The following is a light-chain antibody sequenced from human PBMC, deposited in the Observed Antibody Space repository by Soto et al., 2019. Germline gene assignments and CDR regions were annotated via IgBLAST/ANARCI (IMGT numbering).Light chain of an antibody. CDR2: DAS. CDR3: QHRSTWPPVP. Sequence: EIVLTQSPATLSLSPGERATLSCRATQSVRSYLAWYQQKPGQAPRLLIYDASNRATGVPARFSGSGSGTDFTLTISSLEPEDFAVYYCQHRSTWPPVPFGPGTRLE. J-gene: IGKJ5*01. V-gene: IGKV3-11*01. CDR1: QSVRSY.